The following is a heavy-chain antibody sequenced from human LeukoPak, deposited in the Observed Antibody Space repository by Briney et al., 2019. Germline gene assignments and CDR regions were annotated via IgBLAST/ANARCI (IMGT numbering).Heavy chain of an antibody. CDR2: IISSSSYI. CDR3: ARDRAGERELMDY. CDR1: GFTSSSYS. V-gene: IGHV3-21*01. J-gene: IGHJ4*02. D-gene: IGHD1-26*01. Sequence: KPGGSLRLSCAASGFTSSSYSMNWVRKAPGKGLEWVSSIISSSSYIYYADSVKGRFTISRDNAKNSLYLQMNSLRAEDTAVYYCARDRAGERELMDYWGQGTLVTVSS.